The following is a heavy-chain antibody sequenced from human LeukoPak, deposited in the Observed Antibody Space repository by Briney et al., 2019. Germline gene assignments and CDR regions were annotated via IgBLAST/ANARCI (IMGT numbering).Heavy chain of an antibody. CDR3: AISGGYWAWAH. J-gene: IGHJ4*02. CDR2: ISGSGDST. CDR1: GFTFSSYA. V-gene: IGHV3-23*01. D-gene: IGHD1-26*01. Sequence: GGSLRLSCAASGFTFSSYAMSWVRQAPGKGLEWVSGISGSGDSTYYADSVKGRFTISRDNSKNTFYLQMNSLRADDTAVYYCAISGGYWAWAHWGQGTLVTVSS.